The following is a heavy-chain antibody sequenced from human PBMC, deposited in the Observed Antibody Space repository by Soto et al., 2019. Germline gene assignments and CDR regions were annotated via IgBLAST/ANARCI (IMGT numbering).Heavy chain of an antibody. CDR1: GFTFNNYW. V-gene: IGHV3-7*02. J-gene: IGHJ6*02. D-gene: IGHD5-18*01. CDR3: AAESLDTAMQHRSGMDV. CDR2: IKADGTDK. Sequence: GGSLSLSCLASGFTFNNYWMTWVRQAPGKGLEWVAQIKADGTDKYYADSVKGRFTISRDNSKNSLFLQMNSLTAEDTAVYYCAAESLDTAMQHRSGMDVWGQGTTVTGSS.